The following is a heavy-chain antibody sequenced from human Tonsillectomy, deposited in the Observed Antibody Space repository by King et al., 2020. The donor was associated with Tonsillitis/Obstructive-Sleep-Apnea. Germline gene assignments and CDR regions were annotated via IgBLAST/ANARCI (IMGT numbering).Heavy chain of an antibody. CDR1: GFTFSSYS. V-gene: IGHV3-30*18. Sequence: LQLVQSGGGVVQPGRSLRLSCAASGFTFSSYSMHWVRQAPGKGLEWVAIISYDGSKIYYADSVKGRFTISRDNSKNTLYLQMNSLRGEDTAVYYCAKDRSSSWTFDYWGQGTLVTVSS. CDR2: ISYDGSKI. J-gene: IGHJ4*02. D-gene: IGHD6-13*01. CDR3: AKDRSSSWTFDY.